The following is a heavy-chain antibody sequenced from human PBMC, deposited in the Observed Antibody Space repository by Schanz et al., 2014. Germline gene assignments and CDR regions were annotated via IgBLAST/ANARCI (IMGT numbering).Heavy chain of an antibody. Sequence: QVQVVQSGAEVKKPGASVKVSCKASGGTFSSYSISWVRQAPGQGLEWMGRIIPILGIATYAQKFQGRLTITADKSTSTAYMELSSLRSEDTAMYYCARDYYDSSGYYYWDYWGQGTLVTVSS. D-gene: IGHD3-22*01. J-gene: IGHJ4*02. CDR2: IIPILGIA. CDR3: ARDYYDSSGYYYWDY. V-gene: IGHV1-69*04. CDR1: GGTFSSYS.